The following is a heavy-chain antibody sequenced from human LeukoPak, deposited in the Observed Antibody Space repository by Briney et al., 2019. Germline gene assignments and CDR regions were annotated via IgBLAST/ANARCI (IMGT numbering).Heavy chain of an antibody. Sequence: PGGSLRLSCAASGFTFSSYGMRWVRQAPGKGLEWVAVIWYDGSNKYYADSVKGRFTISRDNSKNTLYLQMNSLRAEDTAVYYCAREGHGDYGLDYWGQGTLVTVSS. CDR3: AREGHGDYGLDY. V-gene: IGHV3-33*01. CDR1: GFTFSSYG. D-gene: IGHD4-17*01. J-gene: IGHJ4*02. CDR2: IWYDGSNK.